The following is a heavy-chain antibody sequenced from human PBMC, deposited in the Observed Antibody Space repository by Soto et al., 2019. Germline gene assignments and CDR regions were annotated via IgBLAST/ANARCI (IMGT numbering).Heavy chain of an antibody. CDR1: DASVSKYY. CDR3: ARGQLLFAY. V-gene: IGHV4-59*02. D-gene: IGHD3-10*02. J-gene: IGHJ4*02. Sequence: LSLTCSVSDASVSKYYWSWIRQPPGEGLEWIGYISHTGYTSYNPSLESRLTISMDKSKNQLSLNLNSVTTADTAVYYCARGQLLFAYWGQGTPVTVSS. CDR2: ISHTGYT.